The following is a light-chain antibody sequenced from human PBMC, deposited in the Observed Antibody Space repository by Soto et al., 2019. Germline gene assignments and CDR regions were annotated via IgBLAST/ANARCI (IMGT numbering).Light chain of an antibody. CDR3: QQYYSFPPT. V-gene: IGKV1-8*01. CDR1: PGISSY. J-gene: IGKJ1*01. Sequence: QMTQSPSSVSASVGDRVTITCRASPGISSYLAWYQQKPGKAPELLIYAASTLQSGVPSRFSGSGSGTDFTLTISCLQSEDFATYYCQQYYSFPPTFGQGTKVDI. CDR2: AAS.